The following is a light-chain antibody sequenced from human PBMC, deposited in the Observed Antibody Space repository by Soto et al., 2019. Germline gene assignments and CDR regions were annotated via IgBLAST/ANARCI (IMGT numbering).Light chain of an antibody. Sequence: QSALTQPASVSGSPGQSITISCTGTSSDVGSYDYVSWYQQHPGKAPKFMIYEVTNRPSGVSHRFSGSKSGNTASLTISGLQAEDEADYYCTSFTTTNIWVFGGGTKLTVL. CDR3: TSFTTTNIWV. CDR2: EVT. CDR1: SSDVGSYDY. V-gene: IGLV2-14*01. J-gene: IGLJ3*02.